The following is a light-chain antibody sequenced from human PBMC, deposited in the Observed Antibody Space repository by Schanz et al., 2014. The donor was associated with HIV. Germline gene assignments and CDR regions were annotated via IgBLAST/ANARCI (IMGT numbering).Light chain of an antibody. Sequence: EVTQSPATLSASPGERATLSCRASQSIGSNLAWYQQKPGQAPRLLIYGASSRATGIPDRFSGSGSGTDFTLTISRLEPEDFAVYYCQQYGSSPPFTFGPGTKVDIK. CDR1: QSIGSN. J-gene: IGKJ3*01. V-gene: IGKV3-20*01. CDR3: QQYGSSPPFT. CDR2: GAS.